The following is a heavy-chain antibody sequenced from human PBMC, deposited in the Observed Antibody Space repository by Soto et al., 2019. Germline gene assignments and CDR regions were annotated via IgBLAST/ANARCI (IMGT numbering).Heavy chain of an antibody. CDR3: ARGGRWLQGNDY. J-gene: IGHJ4*02. CDR2: IWHDGSNK. CDR1: GFTFSSYG. D-gene: IGHD3-16*01. V-gene: IGHV3-33*08. Sequence: GGSLRLSCAASGFTFSSYGMHWVCQAPGKGVEWVAVIWHDGSNKYYADSVKGRFTIPRDNSKNTLYLQMNSLRPDDTAVYYCARGGRWLQGNDYWGQGSLVTVSS.